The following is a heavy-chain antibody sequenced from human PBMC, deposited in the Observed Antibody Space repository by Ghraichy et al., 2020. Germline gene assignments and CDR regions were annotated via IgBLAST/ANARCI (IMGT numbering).Heavy chain of an antibody. CDR2: IIPIFGTS. CDR3: ARGGVYGSGSYDY. V-gene: IGHV1-69*13. CDR1: GGTFSSYA. Sequence: SVKVSCKTSGGTFSSYAISWVRQAPGQGLEWMGGIIPIFGTSNYAQNFQGTVTITADESTSTAYMELSSLRSEDTAVYYCARGGVYGSGSYDYWGQGTLVTVSS. J-gene: IGHJ4*02. D-gene: IGHD3-10*01.